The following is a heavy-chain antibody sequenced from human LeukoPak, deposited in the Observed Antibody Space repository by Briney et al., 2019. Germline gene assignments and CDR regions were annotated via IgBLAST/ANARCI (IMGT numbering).Heavy chain of an antibody. CDR1: GFTFTSYA. CDR2: ISNSGGST. CDR3: ARPRYSGSYYFDS. J-gene: IGHJ4*02. Sequence: GGPLRLSCAASGFTFTSYALSWVRQAPGKGLEWVSDISNSGGSTYYADSVKGRFTISRDTSKNTLDLQMSSLRGEDTALYHCARPRYSGSYYFDSWGQGTLVTVSS. V-gene: IGHV3-23*01. D-gene: IGHD1-26*01.